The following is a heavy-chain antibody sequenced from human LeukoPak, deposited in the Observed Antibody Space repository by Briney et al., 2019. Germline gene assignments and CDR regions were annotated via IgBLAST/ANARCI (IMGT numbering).Heavy chain of an antibody. V-gene: IGHV4-61*02. CDR3: ARGDGSGAPYYYGMDV. CDR2: IYSSGST. J-gene: IGHJ6*02. Sequence: PSETLSLTCTVSGGSISSSSYYWGWIRQPAGKGLEWIGRIYSSGSTNYNPSLKSRVTMSVDTSKNQFSLNLTSVTAADTAVYYCARGDGSGAPYYYGMDVWGQGTTVTVSS. D-gene: IGHD3-10*01. CDR1: GGSISSSSYY.